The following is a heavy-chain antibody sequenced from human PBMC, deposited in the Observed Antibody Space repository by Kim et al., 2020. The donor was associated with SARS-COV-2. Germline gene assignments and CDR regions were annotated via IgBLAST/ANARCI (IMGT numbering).Heavy chain of an antibody. CDR3: ARQPRQLTGYSWGSDPLDY. D-gene: IGHD5-18*01. CDR2: IEYSGGT. CDR1: GGSISSSSYY. V-gene: IGHV4-39*01. J-gene: IGHJ4*02. Sequence: SETLSLTCAVSGGSISSSSYYWVWIRQPPGKGLEWIGSIEYSGGTQYNPSLKSRVTISVDMSRTQFSLKMTSVTAADTAVYYCARQPRQLTGYSWGSDPLDYWGQGTLVTVSS.